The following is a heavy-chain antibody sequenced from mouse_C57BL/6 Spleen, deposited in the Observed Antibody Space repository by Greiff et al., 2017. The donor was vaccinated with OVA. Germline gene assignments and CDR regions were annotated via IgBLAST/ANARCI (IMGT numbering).Heavy chain of an antibody. J-gene: IGHJ4*01. CDR2: ISSGSSTI. CDR3: AINRIRDYAMDY. D-gene: IGHD3-1*01. Sequence: EVKLMESGGGLVKPGGSLKLSCAASGFTFSDYGMHWVRQAPEKGLEWVAYISSGSSTIYYADTVKGRFTISRDNAKNTLFLQMTSLRSEDTAMYYCAINRIRDYAMDYWGQGTSVTVSS. CDR1: GFTFSDYG. V-gene: IGHV5-17*01.